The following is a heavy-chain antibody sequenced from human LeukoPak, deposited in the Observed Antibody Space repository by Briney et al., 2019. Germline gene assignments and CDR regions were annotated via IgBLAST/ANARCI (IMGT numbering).Heavy chain of an antibody. J-gene: IGHJ4*02. CDR1: GFTFGTYW. V-gene: IGHV3-7*01. CDR2: IKEDGSDT. D-gene: IGHD2-15*01. CDR3: ASDRAYSQFDY. Sequence: GGPLRRSSAASGFTFGTYWMDWAGQAPGKGLEWVGSIKEDGSDTNYVGSVRGRFTVSRDNTKNSLYLQMNSLRADDTAVYYCASDRAYSQFDYWGQGTLVTVSS.